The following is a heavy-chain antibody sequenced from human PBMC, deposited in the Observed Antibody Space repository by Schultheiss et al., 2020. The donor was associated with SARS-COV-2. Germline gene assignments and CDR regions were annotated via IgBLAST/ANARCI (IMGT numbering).Heavy chain of an antibody. CDR3: ARGGYYDSSGYHLY. V-gene: IGHV4-59*12. CDR1: GGSISSYY. D-gene: IGHD3-22*01. J-gene: IGHJ4*02. CDR2: IYYSGST. Sequence: SETLSLTCAVYGGSISSYYWSWIRQPPGKGLEWIGYIYYSGSTNYNPSLKSRVTISVDTSKNQFSLKLSSVTAADTAVYYCARGGYYDSSGYHLYWGQGTLVTVSS.